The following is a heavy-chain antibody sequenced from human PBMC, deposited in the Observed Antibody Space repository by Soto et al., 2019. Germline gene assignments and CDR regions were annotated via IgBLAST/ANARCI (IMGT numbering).Heavy chain of an antibody. CDR2: ISWNSGSI. CDR1: GFTFDDYA. Sequence: EVQLVESGGCLVQPGRSLRLSCAASGFTFDDYAMHWVRQAPGKGLEWVSGISWNSGSIGYADSVKGRFTISRDNAKNSLYLQMNSLRAEDTALYYCAKDATVAGTYHFDYWGQGTLVTVSS. J-gene: IGHJ4*02. V-gene: IGHV3-9*01. D-gene: IGHD6-19*01. CDR3: AKDATVAGTYHFDY.